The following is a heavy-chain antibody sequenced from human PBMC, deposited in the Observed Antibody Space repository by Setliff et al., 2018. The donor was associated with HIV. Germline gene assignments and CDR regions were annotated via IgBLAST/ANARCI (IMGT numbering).Heavy chain of an antibody. CDR1: GYTFTTYD. CDR2: MNPNSGHT. CDR3: AHTLHMVAGRGLAGGKGDAFDI. Sequence: ASVKVSCKASGYTFTTYDMNWVRQATGQGLEWMGFMNPNSGHTEYAQKLQGRVTMTTDTSTSTAYMELRSLRSDDTAVYYCAHTLHMVAGRGLAGGKGDAFDIWGQGTMVTVSS. J-gene: IGHJ3*02. D-gene: IGHD5-12*01. V-gene: IGHV1-8*02.